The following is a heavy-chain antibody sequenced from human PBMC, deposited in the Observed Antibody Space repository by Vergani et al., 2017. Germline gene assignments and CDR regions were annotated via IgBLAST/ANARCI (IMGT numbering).Heavy chain of an antibody. CDR3: AKEVVSASIYENGMDV. CDR1: GGSISSGDYY. J-gene: IGHJ6*02. V-gene: IGHV4-30-4*08. D-gene: IGHD2-2*01. Sequence: QVQLQESGPGLVKPSQTLSLTCTVSGGSISSGDYYWSWIRQPPGKGLEWIGYIYYSGSTYYNPSLKSRVTISVDKSKNQFSLKLSSVTAADTAVYYCAKEVVSASIYENGMDVWGQGTTVTVSS. CDR2: IYYSGST.